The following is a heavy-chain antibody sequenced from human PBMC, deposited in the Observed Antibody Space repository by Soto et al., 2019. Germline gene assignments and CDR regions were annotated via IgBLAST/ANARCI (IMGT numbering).Heavy chain of an antibody. CDR2: IYSGGST. J-gene: IGHJ5*02. V-gene: IGHV3-53*01. D-gene: IGHD3-22*01. Sequence: GSLRLSCAASGFTVSSNYMSWVRQAPGKGLEWVSVIYSGGSTYYADSVKGRFTISRDNSKNTLYLQMNSLRAEDTAVYYCARSDYDSSGYYSDNWFDPWGQGTLVTVSS. CDR3: ARSDYDSSGYYSDNWFDP. CDR1: GFTVSSNY.